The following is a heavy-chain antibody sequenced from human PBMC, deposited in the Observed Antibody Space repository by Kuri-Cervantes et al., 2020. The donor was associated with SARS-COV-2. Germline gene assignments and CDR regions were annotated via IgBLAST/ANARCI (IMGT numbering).Heavy chain of an antibody. V-gene: IGHV3-43D*04. CDR1: GFTFDDYA. CDR3: TTLIDY. J-gene: IGHJ4*02. CDR2: ISWDGGST. Sequence: GGSLRLSCAASGFTFDDYAMHWVRQAPGKGLEWVSLISWDGGSTYYADSVKGRFTISRDNSKNSLYLQMNSLRAEDTALYYCTTLIDYWGQGALVTVSS. D-gene: IGHD1-1*01.